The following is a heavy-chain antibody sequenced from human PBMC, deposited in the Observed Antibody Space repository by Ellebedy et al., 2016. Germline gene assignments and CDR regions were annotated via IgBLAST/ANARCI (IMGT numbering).Heavy chain of an antibody. CDR1: GFIVSSKY. CDR3: ASRPNGDYHFLDY. Sequence: GGSLRLSCAASGFIVSSKYMSWVRQAPGKGLEWVSIIYSGGGTYYADSVKGRFTISRDNSKNTLYLQMNSLRVEDTAVYYCASRPNGDYHFLDYWGQGTLVTVSS. CDR2: IYSGGGT. D-gene: IGHD4-17*01. J-gene: IGHJ4*02. V-gene: IGHV3-66*01.